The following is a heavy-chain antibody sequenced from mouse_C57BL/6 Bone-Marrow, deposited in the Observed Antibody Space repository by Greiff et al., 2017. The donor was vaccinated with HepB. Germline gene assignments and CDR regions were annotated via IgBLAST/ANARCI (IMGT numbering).Heavy chain of an antibody. Sequence: QVQLQQSGAELVRPGASVKLSCKASGYTFTDYYINWVKQRPGQGLEWIARIYPGSGNTYYNEKFKGKATLTAEKSSSTAYMQLSSLTSEDSAVYFCARRDYDYDRYFDVWGTGTTVTVSS. CDR1: GYTFTDYY. CDR3: ARRDYDYDRYFDV. D-gene: IGHD2-4*01. CDR2: IYPGSGNT. V-gene: IGHV1-76*01. J-gene: IGHJ1*03.